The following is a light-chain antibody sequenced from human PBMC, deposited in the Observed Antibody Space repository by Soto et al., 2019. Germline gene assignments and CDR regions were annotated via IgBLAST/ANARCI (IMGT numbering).Light chain of an antibody. CDR1: SSNIGAGYD. Sequence: QSVLTQPPSVSGAPGQRVTISCTGSSSNIGAGYDVHWYQQLPGTAPKLLIYGNSNRPSGVPDRFSGSKSGTSASLAITGLQAEDEADYHCQSYDSSLSVYVVFGGGTKVTVL. V-gene: IGLV1-40*01. J-gene: IGLJ2*01. CDR2: GNS. CDR3: QSYDSSLSVYVV.